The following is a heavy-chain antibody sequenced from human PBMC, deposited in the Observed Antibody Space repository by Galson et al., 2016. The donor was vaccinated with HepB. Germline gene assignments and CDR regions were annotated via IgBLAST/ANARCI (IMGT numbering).Heavy chain of an antibody. Sequence: SLRLSCAASGFTFSSYWMSWVRQAPGKRLECVANIKQDGSEQYYVDSVKGRFTISRDNAKKSLYLQMNSLRAEDTAVYYCARKLYYYDSSDFGWLDPWGQGTLVTVSS. D-gene: IGHD3-22*01. CDR1: GFTFSSYW. V-gene: IGHV3-7*04. CDR3: ARKLYYYDSSDFGWLDP. CDR2: IKQDGSEQ. J-gene: IGHJ5*02.